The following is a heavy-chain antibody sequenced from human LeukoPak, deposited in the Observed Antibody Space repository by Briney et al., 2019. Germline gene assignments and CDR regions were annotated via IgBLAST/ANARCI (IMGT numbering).Heavy chain of an antibody. CDR1: GGSISRYY. CDR3: ARQGWYLSAFDT. D-gene: IGHD6-19*01. V-gene: IGHV4-4*09. CDR2: IYTSGST. J-gene: IGHJ3*02. Sequence: PWETLSLTCTVSGGSISRYYWSWIRQPPGKGLQWIGYIYTSGSTNYNPSLKSRVTISVDTSKNQFSLQLSSVTAADTAVYYCARQGWYLSAFDTWGQGTMVTVSS.